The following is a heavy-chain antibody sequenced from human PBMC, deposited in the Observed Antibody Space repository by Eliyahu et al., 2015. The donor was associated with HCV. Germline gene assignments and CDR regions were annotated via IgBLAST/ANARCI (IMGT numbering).Heavy chain of an antibody. D-gene: IGHD6-19*01. CDR1: GGSISSXY. J-gene: IGHJ5*02. V-gene: IGHV4-59*01. CDR2: LYHSGSS. Sequence: QVQLQESGPGLVKPSETLSLTCSVSGGSISSXYWSWIRQPPGKGLEWIGFLYHSGSSNYNPSLKSRVTMSMDTSKNQISLKLSSVTAADTAVYYCASGGGGIAVAGTGGWFDPWGQGTLVTVAS. CDR3: ASGGGGIAVAGTGGWFDP.